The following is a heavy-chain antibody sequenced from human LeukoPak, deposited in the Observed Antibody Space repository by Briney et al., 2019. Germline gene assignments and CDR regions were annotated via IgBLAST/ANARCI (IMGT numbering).Heavy chain of an antibody. CDR3: ASGTEGDYGDYRSAFDI. V-gene: IGHV4-30-2*01. D-gene: IGHD4-17*01. CDR1: GGSISSGGYS. CDR2: IYHSGST. J-gene: IGHJ3*02. Sequence: SETLSLTCAASGGSISSGGYSWSWIPQPPGKGLEWIGYIYHSGSTYYNPSLKSRVTISVDRSKNQFSLKLSSVTAADTAVYYCASGTEGDYGDYRSAFDIWGQGTMVTVSS.